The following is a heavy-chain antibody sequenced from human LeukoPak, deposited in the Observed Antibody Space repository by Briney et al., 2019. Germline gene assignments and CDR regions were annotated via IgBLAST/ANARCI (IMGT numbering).Heavy chain of an antibody. D-gene: IGHD1-26*01. CDR3: TRESGSYHGNDY. J-gene: IGHJ4*02. CDR1: GYTFTVYY. CDR2: INPNNGAT. V-gene: IGHV1-2*06. Sequence: GASVKVSCKASGYTFTVYYMHWVRQAPGQGLEWMGRINPNNGATNYAQKLQGRVTITGDTSISTAYMELSSLRSDDTAVYYCTRESGSYHGNDYWGQGTLVTVSS.